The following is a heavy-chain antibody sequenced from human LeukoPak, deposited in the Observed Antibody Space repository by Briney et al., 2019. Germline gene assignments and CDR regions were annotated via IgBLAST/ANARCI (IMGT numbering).Heavy chain of an antibody. D-gene: IGHD3-10*01. Sequence: SETLSPTCAVYGGSFSGYYWSWIRQPPGKGLEWIGEINHSGSTNYNPSLKSRVTISVDTSKNQFSLKLTSVTAADTAVFYCARGRGKFYGSGSYYNGDYGMDVWGKGTTVTVSS. V-gene: IGHV4-34*01. CDR1: GGSFSGYY. CDR2: INHSGST. J-gene: IGHJ6*04. CDR3: ARGRGKFYGSGSYYNGDYGMDV.